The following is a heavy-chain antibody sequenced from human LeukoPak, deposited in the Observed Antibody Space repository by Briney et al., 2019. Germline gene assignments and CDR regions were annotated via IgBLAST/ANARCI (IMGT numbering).Heavy chain of an antibody. CDR3: ARRVWFGDLNWFDP. CDR2: IFYSGST. Sequence: WETLSLTCTVSGGCIRNYYWSWIRQPPGKGLEWIGYIFYSGSTNYNPSLKSRVTISVDTSKNQFSLKLNSVTAADTAVYYCARRVWFGDLNWFDPWGQGTLVTVSS. D-gene: IGHD3-10*01. J-gene: IGHJ5*02. CDR1: GGCIRNYY. V-gene: IGHV4-59*08.